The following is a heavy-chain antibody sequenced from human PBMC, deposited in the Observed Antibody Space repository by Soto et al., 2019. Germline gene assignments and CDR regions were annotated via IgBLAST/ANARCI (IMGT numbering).Heavy chain of an antibody. V-gene: IGHV4-31*03. CDR3: ARERKWNWFDP. D-gene: IGHD2-8*01. Sequence: PSETLSLTCTVSGGSISSGGYYWSWIRQHPGKGLEWIGYIYYSGSTYYNPSLKSRVTISVDTSKNQFSLKLSSVTAADTAVYYCARERKWNWFDPWGQGTLVTVSS. CDR1: GGSISSGGYY. J-gene: IGHJ5*02. CDR2: IYYSGST.